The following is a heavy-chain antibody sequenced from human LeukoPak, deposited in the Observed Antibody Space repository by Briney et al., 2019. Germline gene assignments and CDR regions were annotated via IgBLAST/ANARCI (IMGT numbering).Heavy chain of an antibody. J-gene: IGHJ4*02. Sequence: GGSLRLSCAASGFTFSSYAMHWVRQGPGKGLEWVAVISYDGANKHYADFVKGRFAISRDNSKNTLYLQMNSLRAEDTAVYYCARDSGYCSSTGCYVHYFDYWGQGTLVTVSS. D-gene: IGHD2-2*01. CDR2: ISYDGANK. CDR1: GFTFSSYA. CDR3: ARDSGYCSSTGCYVHYFDY. V-gene: IGHV3-30*09.